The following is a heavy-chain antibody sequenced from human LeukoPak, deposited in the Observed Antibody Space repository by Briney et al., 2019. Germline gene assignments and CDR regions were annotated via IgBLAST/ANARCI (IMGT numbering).Heavy chain of an antibody. Sequence: GGSLRLSCAASGFTFSNYWMHWVRQAPGKGLVWVSRINSDGINTRYADSVKGRFTISRDNAKNTLNLQMNSLRAEDTAVYYCAKDPGSGWYFGYYFDYWGQGTLVTVSS. CDR3: AKDPGSGWYFGYYFDY. J-gene: IGHJ4*02. D-gene: IGHD6-19*01. CDR1: GFTFSNYW. CDR2: INSDGINT. V-gene: IGHV3-74*01.